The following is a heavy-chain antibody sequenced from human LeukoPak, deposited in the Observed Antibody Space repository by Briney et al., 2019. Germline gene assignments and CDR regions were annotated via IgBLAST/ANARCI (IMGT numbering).Heavy chain of an antibody. J-gene: IGHJ4*02. D-gene: IGHD6-19*01. Sequence: RASVKVSCKASGYTFTSYYMHWVRQAPGQGLEWMGIINPSGGSTSYAQKFQGRVTMTRNTSISTAYMELSSLRSEDTAVYYCARQYSSGWPNWGQGTLVTVSS. CDR1: GYTFTSYY. CDR2: INPSGGST. CDR3: ARQYSSGWPN. V-gene: IGHV1-46*01.